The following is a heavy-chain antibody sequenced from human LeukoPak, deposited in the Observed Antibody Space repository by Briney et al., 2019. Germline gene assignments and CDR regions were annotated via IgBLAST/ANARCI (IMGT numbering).Heavy chain of an antibody. Sequence: PGRSRRLSCAASRFTFSSSAMSWVRQAPGKGLEWVSAISNNGGYTYYADSVQGRFTISRDNSKSTLCLQMNSLRAEDTAVYYCAKQLGYCSDGSCYFPYWGQGTLVTVSS. CDR3: AKQLGYCSDGSCYFPY. D-gene: IGHD2-15*01. CDR1: RFTFSSSA. J-gene: IGHJ4*02. V-gene: IGHV3-23*01. CDR2: ISNNGGYT.